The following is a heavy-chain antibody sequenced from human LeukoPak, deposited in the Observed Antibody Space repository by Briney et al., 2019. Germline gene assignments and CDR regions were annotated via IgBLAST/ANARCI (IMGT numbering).Heavy chain of an antibody. CDR2: IWYDGSNK. D-gene: IGHD3-10*01. Sequence: SGGSLRLSCAASGFTFSSYGMNWVRQAPGKGLEWVAVIWYDGSNKYYADSVKGRFTISRDNSKSTLYLQMNSLRAEDTAVYYFARDEPPAYYYGSGSLFDYWGQGTLVTVSS. V-gene: IGHV3-33*01. CDR3: ARDEPPAYYYGSGSLFDY. CDR1: GFTFSSYG. J-gene: IGHJ4*02.